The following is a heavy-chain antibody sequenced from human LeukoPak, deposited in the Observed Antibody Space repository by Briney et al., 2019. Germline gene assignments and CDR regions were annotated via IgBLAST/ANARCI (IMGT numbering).Heavy chain of an antibody. V-gene: IGHV3-21*01. CDR3: AREGFFWPDTAMVPDGGAGMDV. J-gene: IGHJ6*02. D-gene: IGHD5-18*01. Sequence: PGGSLRLSFAASGFTFSSYSMNWVRQAPGKGLEWVSSISSSSSYIYYADSVKGRFTISRDNAKNSLYLQMNSLRAEDTAVYYCAREGFFWPDTAMVPDGGAGMDVWGQGTTVTVSS. CDR2: ISSSSSYI. CDR1: GFTFSSYS.